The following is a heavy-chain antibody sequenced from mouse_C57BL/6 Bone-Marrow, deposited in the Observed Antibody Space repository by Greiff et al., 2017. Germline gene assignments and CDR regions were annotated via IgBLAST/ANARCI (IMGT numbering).Heavy chain of an antibody. CDR1: GYTFTSYG. CDR2: IYPRSGNT. J-gene: IGHJ2*01. D-gene: IGHD2-4*01. Sequence: VQLQQSGAELARPGASVKLSCKASGYTFTSYGISWVKQRTGQGLEWIGEIYPRSGNTYYNEKFKGKATLTADKSSSTAYMELRILTSEDPAVYFCERDYYDYGGDYFDYWGQGTTLTVSS. V-gene: IGHV1-81*01. CDR3: ERDYYDYGGDYFDY.